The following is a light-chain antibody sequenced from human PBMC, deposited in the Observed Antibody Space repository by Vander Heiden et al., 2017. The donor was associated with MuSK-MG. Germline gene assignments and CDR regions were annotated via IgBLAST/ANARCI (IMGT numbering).Light chain of an antibody. CDR2: EVS. CDR3: SSYAGSNNVV. J-gene: IGLJ2*01. Sequence: QSALTQPPSASGSPGQSVTISCTGTSSDVGGYNYVSWYQQHPGKAPKLMMYEVSKRPSGVPDRGSGSKSGNTASLTVSGLQAEDEADDYCSSYAGSNNVVFGGGTKLTVL. CDR1: SSDVGGYNY. V-gene: IGLV2-8*01.